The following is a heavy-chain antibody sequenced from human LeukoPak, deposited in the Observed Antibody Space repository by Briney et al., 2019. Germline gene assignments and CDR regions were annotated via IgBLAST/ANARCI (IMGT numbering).Heavy chain of an antibody. Sequence: PSETLSLTCTVSGSSISSYYWSWIRQPPGKGLEWIGYIYYSGSTYYNPSLKSRVTISVDTSKNQFSLKLSSVTAADTAVYYCARDQSVVVAATRPDYYYYYCMDVWGQGTTVTVSS. V-gene: IGHV4-59*12. CDR2: IYYSGST. J-gene: IGHJ6*02. CDR3: ARDQSVVVAATRPDYYYYYCMDV. D-gene: IGHD2-15*01. CDR1: GSSISSYY.